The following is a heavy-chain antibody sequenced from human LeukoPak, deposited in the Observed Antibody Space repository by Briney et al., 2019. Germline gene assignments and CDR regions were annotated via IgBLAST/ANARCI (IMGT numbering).Heavy chain of an antibody. CDR1: GYTFTDYY. V-gene: IGHV1-2*02. Sequence: ASVKVSCKASGYTFTDYYIHSVRQAPRQGVGWMGWINPNSGGTNYAQKFQGRVTMTRDTSISTAYMELSRLRSDDTAVYYCANATFDSWGQGTMVTVSS. J-gene: IGHJ4*02. CDR3: ANATFDS. CDR2: INPNSGGT.